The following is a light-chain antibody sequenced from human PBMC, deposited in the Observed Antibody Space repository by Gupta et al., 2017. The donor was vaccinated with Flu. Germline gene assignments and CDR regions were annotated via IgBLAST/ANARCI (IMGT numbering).Light chain of an antibody. V-gene: IGKV3-20*01. J-gene: IGKJ5*01. Sequence: EIVLTQSPGTLSLSPGESATLSYRASQSVSSSYLAWYQQKPGQPPRLLMYDTSTRATGIPDRFSGSGSGTEFTLTISRLEPEDFAFYYCQEEYSSQLMFGQGTLME. CDR3: QEEYSSQLM. CDR2: DTS. CDR1: QSVSSSY.